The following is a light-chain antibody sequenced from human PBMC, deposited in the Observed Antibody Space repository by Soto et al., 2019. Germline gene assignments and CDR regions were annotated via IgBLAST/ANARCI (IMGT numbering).Light chain of an antibody. CDR3: NSYTSSSTYV. J-gene: IGLJ1*01. CDR2: DVS. V-gene: IGLV2-14*01. CDR1: SSDVGGYDY. Sequence: QSALIQPASVSGSPGQSIAISCTGTSSDVGGYDYVSWYQQHPGKAPKLMIYDVSNRPSGVSSRFSGSKSGNTASLTISGLQAEDEADYYCNSYTSSSTYVFGTGTKLTVL.